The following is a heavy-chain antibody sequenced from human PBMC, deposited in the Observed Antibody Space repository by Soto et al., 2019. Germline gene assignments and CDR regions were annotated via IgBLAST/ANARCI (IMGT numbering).Heavy chain of an antibody. CDR1: GFNFNDYA. J-gene: IGHJ2*01. CDR2: ISWDGTTT. Sequence: PGGSLRLSCAASGFNFNDYAMHWVRQAPGKGLEWVSLISWDGTTTYYADSVKGRFTISKDSSKKSLYLQMDSLRADDAALYYCARGPTGYWYFDLWGRGTPVTVSS. V-gene: IGHV3-43D*04. CDR3: ARGPTGYWYFDL.